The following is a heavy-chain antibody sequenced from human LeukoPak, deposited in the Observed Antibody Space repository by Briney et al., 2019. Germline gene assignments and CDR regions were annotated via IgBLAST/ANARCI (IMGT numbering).Heavy chain of an antibody. CDR1: GFSFPYG. CDR2: ISSGSSYI. J-gene: IGHJ4*02. Sequence: GGSLRLSCEASGFSFPYGMSWVRQAPGKGLEWVSSISSGSSYIYYADSVKGRFTISRDNAKNSLYLQMNSLRAEDTAVYYCASGYSSGWLTDYWGQGTLVTVSS. CDR3: ASGYSSGWLTDY. D-gene: IGHD6-19*01. V-gene: IGHV3-21*01.